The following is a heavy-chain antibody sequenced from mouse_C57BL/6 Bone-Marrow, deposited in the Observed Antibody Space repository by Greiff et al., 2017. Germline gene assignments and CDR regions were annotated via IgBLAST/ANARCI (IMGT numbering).Heavy chain of an antibody. D-gene: IGHD1-1*01. CDR2: IDPSDSYT. V-gene: IGHV1-69*01. CDR1: GYTFTSYW. Sequence: VQLQQPGAELVMPGASVKLSCKASGYTFTSYWMHWVKQRPGQGLEWIGEIDPSDSYTNYHQKFKGKSTLTVDKSSSTAYMQLSGLTSEDSAVYYCARRGFFITTVVDWYFDVWGTGTTVTVSS. J-gene: IGHJ1*03. CDR3: ARRGFFITTVVDWYFDV.